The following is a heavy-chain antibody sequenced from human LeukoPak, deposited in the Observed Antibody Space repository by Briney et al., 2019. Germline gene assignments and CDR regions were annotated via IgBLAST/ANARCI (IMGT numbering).Heavy chain of an antibody. CDR1: GFTFSSYA. Sequence: GGTLRLSCAASGFTFSSYAMTWARQTPEKGLESVSAISGSGDRTYYADSVKGRFTISRDNSKNTVYLQMNALRAEDTALYYCAKWPEGAMNYFDYWGQGILVTVSS. J-gene: IGHJ4*02. D-gene: IGHD3-16*01. CDR2: ISGSGDRT. CDR3: AKWPEGAMNYFDY. V-gene: IGHV3-23*01.